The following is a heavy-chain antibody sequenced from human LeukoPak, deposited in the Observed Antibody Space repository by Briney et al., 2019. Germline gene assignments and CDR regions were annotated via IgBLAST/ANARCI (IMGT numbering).Heavy chain of an antibody. D-gene: IGHD6-6*01. CDR3: ARYSSSSTFFEY. CDR2: IYYSGST. V-gene: IGHV4-39*07. J-gene: IGHJ4*02. CDR1: GGSISSSSYY. Sequence: SETLSLTCTVSGGSISSSSYYWGWIRQPPGKGLEWIGSIYYSGSTYYNPSLKSRVTISVDTSKNQFSLKLSSVTAADTAVYCCARYSSSSTFFEYWGQGTLVTVSS.